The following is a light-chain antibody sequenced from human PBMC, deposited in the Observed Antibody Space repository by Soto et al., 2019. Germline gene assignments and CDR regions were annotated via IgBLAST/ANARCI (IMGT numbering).Light chain of an antibody. CDR1: QSLPHSDGETY. CDR2: EVS. J-gene: IGKJ3*01. V-gene: IGKV2D-29*01. Sequence: VMTPIPPSLSVTPGQPASIPCKPTQSLPHSDGETYLFWYLQKTGQLPQLLMYEVSTRFSGVPDWFSGSGSGTDFTLKISRVEAEDVGVYYCMQSIQLPCTFGPGTKVDIK. CDR3: MQSIQLPCT.